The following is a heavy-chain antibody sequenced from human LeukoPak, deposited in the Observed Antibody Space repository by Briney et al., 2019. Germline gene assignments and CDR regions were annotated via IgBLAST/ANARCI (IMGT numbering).Heavy chain of an antibody. Sequence: PGGPLRLSCAASGFTFKNYAMHWVRQAPGKGLEWVSSISWNSGNVDYSDSVKGRFTLSRDNAKNSLFLQMNSLRDEDTAFYYCAKSGTYSSSSGYIDSWGHGTPVTVSS. D-gene: IGHD6-6*01. CDR3: AKSGTYSSSSGYIDS. CDR1: GFTFKNYA. V-gene: IGHV3-9*01. CDR2: ISWNSGNV. J-gene: IGHJ4*01.